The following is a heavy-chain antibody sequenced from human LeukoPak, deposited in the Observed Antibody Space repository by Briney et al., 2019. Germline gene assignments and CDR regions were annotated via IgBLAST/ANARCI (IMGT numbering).Heavy chain of an antibody. Sequence: PGGSLRLSCASSGFTFTSYAVSWVRQAPGKGLEWVSTISYSGGTTYHTDSVKGRFTISRDISKNTVYLQMNSLKTEDTAVYYCTTGQYSSSWYPDYWGQGTLVTVSS. CDR3: TTGQYSSSWYPDY. J-gene: IGHJ4*02. V-gene: IGHV3-23*01. D-gene: IGHD6-13*01. CDR2: ISYSGGTT. CDR1: GFTFTSYA.